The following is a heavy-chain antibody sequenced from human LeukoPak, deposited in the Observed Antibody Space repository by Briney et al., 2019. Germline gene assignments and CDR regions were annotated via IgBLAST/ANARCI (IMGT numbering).Heavy chain of an antibody. J-gene: IGHJ4*02. D-gene: IGHD6-6*01. CDR3: ARGGGVLSSSSSY. Sequence: ASVKVSCKASGYTFTSYGISWVRQAPGQGLEWMGWINPNSGGTNYAQKFQGRVTMTRDTSISTAYMELSRLRSDDTAVYYCARGGGVLSSSSSYWGQGTLVTVSS. CDR1: GYTFTSYG. CDR2: INPNSGGT. V-gene: IGHV1-2*02.